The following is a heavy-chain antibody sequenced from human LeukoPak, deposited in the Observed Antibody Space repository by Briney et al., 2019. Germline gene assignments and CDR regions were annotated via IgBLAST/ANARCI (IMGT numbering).Heavy chain of an antibody. Sequence: PGGSLRLSCAASGFTFSSYAMSWVRQAPGKGLEWVSVIYSGGSTYYADSVKGRFTISRDNSKNTLHLQMNSLRAEDTAVYYCAKDLEDYYDSSGPGAFDIWGQGTMVTVSS. CDR2: IYSGGST. CDR3: AKDLEDYYDSSGPGAFDI. J-gene: IGHJ3*02. D-gene: IGHD3-22*01. V-gene: IGHV3-23*03. CDR1: GFTFSSYA.